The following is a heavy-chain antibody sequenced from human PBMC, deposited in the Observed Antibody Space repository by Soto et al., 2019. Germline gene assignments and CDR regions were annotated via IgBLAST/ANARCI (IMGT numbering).Heavy chain of an antibody. V-gene: IGHV1-18*01. Sequence: ASVKVSCKASGYAFTNYGITWVRQAPGQGLEWMGWISAYNGNANYAQNLRGRVTMTTDTSTSTAYMDLRSLRSDDTAVYYCARVVRYNFGYGAPRYYYGMDVWGQGTTVTVSS. CDR3: ARVVRYNFGYGAPRYYYGMDV. CDR2: ISAYNGNA. CDR1: GYAFTNYG. D-gene: IGHD5-18*01. J-gene: IGHJ6*02.